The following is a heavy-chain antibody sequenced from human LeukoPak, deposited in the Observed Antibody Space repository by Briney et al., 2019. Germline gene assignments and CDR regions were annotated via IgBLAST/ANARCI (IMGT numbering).Heavy chain of an antibody. CDR3: ARQGSSWYYRAEGLYYFDY. D-gene: IGHD6-13*01. V-gene: IGHV4-34*01. CDR2: INHSGST. J-gene: IGHJ4*02. Sequence: SETLSLTCAVYGEPFSGYYWSWIRQPPGKGLEWIGEINHSGSTNYNPSLKSRVTISVDTSKNQFSLKLSSVTAADTAVYYCARQGSSWYYRAEGLYYFDYWGQGTLVTVSS. CDR1: GEPFSGYY.